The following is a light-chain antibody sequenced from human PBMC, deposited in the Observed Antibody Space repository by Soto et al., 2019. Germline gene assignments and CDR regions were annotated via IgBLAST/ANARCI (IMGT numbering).Light chain of an antibody. V-gene: IGLV2-8*01. J-gene: IGLJ2*01. CDR1: SSDVGGYNY. Sequence: QSALTQPPSASGSPGQSVTISCTGTSSDVGGYNYVSWYQQHPDKAPKLMIYEVSKRPSGVPDRFSASKSGNTASLTVSGRQAEDEADYYCSSYAGSNNLVFGGGTKLTVL. CDR3: SSYAGSNNLV. CDR2: EVS.